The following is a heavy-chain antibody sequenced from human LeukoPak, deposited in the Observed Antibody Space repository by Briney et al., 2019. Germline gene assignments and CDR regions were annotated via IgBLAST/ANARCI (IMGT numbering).Heavy chain of an antibody. CDR3: AAAGPGTRGSAIDY. CDR2: INTRSGGK. V-gene: IGHV1-2*06. CDR1: VYTFSDYY. J-gene: IGHJ4*02. D-gene: IGHD6-13*01. Sequence: GASVTVSCKSSVYTFSDYYMHWVRRAPGQGLERMGRINTRSGGKKYLEKVQDRVTKTRDASICTADMELSRLRSDDTAVYCCAAAGPGTRGSAIDYGGQETLVTVS.